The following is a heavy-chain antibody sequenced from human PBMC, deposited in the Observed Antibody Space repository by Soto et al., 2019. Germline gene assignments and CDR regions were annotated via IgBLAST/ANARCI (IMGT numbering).Heavy chain of an antibody. CDR1: GFTFSNYW. CDR3: ARKNRIVVGPAAKNDAFDI. Sequence: EVQLVESGGGLVQPGGSLRLSCAASGFTFSNYWMSWVRQAPGKGLEWVANIKQDGSEKYYVDSVKGRFTISRDNAKNSLYLQMNSLRAEDTAVYYCARKNRIVVGPAAKNDAFDIWGQGTMVTVSS. CDR2: IKQDGSEK. J-gene: IGHJ3*02. D-gene: IGHD2-2*01. V-gene: IGHV3-7*01.